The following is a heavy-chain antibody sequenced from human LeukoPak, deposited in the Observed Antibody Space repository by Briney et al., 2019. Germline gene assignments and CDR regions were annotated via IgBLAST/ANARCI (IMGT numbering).Heavy chain of an antibody. CDR1: GFSFSDYY. J-gene: IGHJ4*02. CDR3: ARFELDSGGYATNFDS. Sequence: GGSLRLSCVVSGFSFSDYYMNWIRQTPGKGLEWPSYISGSSSHTLYADSVKGRFTISRDNAKNSLYLQMNSLRAEDTAVYYCARFELDSGGYATNFDSWGQGTLVTVSP. V-gene: IGHV3-11*06. D-gene: IGHD3-22*01. CDR2: ISGSSSHT.